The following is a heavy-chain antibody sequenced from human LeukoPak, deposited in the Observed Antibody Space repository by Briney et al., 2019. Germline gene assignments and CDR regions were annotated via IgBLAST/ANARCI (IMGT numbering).Heavy chain of an antibody. D-gene: IGHD6-13*01. V-gene: IGHV3-30*02. J-gene: IGHJ4*02. CDR2: LRYDGSDK. CDR1: GFTLSNFG. CDR3: ARGGSSWYYFDY. Sequence: GGSLRLSCAASGFTLSNFGMRWVRRAPGKGLEWVAFLRYDGSDKYYADSVKGRFTISRDNAKNSLYLQMNSLRAEDTALYYCARGGSSWYYFDYWGQGTLVTVSS.